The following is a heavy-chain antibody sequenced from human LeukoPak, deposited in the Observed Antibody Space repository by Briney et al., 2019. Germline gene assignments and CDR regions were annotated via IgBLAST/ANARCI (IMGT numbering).Heavy chain of an antibody. CDR3: ARPAYSYGKRGAFDI. CDR1: GGSISSYY. CDR2: IYTSGST. D-gene: IGHD5-18*01. V-gene: IGHV4-4*07. J-gene: IGHJ3*02. Sequence: PSETLSLTXTVSGGSISSYYWSWIGQPAGKGLEWIGRIYTSGSTNYNPSLKSRVTMSVDTSKNQFSLKLSSVTAADTAVYYCARPAYSYGKRGAFDIWGQGTMVTVSS.